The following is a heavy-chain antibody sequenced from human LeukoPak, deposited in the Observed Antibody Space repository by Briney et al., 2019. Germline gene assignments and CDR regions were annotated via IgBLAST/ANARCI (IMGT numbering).Heavy chain of an antibody. CDR1: GYTFTGYY. CDR3: ARAWGFRDGFDI. Sequence: ASVKVSCKASGYTFTGYYMHWVRQAPGQSLEWMGWINAGNGDTKYSQKFQGRVTITRDTSASTAYMELNNLRSEDTAVYYCARAWGFRDGFDIWGQGTMVTVSS. V-gene: IGHV1-3*01. J-gene: IGHJ3*02. D-gene: IGHD7-27*01. CDR2: INAGNGDT.